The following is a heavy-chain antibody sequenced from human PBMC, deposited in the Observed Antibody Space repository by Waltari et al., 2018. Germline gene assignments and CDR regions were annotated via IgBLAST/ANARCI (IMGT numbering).Heavy chain of an antibody. CDR3: ARDFTVRYFDWLSQGDLYYFDN. J-gene: IGHJ4*02. Sequence: QLQESGPGLMKTSETLSLTCTVSGDSISSSPYYWGWIRQPPGKGLEWIGSISYSGNAYCTPSLKSRATFALDTSKNQFSLNLISVTAADAAVYFCARDFTVRYFDWLSQGDLYYFDNWGQGTLVTVSP. CDR1: GDSISSSPYY. CDR2: ISYSGNA. V-gene: IGHV4-39*07. D-gene: IGHD3-9*01.